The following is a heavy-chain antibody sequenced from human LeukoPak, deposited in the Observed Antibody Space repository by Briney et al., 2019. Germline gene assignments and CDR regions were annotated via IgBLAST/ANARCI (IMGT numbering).Heavy chain of an antibody. D-gene: IGHD7-27*01. Sequence: GGSLGLSCTASGFTFTTYSMNWVRQAPGKGLEWVSYISSSSNTIYYADSVKGRFTISRDNGKNSLYLQMNSLRAEDTAVYYCARGGKSELGTCDHWGQGTLVTVSS. V-gene: IGHV3-48*01. J-gene: IGHJ4*02. CDR2: ISSSSNTI. CDR3: ARGGKSELGTCDH. CDR1: GFTFTTYS.